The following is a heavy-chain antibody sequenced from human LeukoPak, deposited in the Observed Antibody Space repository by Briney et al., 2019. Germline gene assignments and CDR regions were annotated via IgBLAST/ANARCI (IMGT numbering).Heavy chain of an antibody. J-gene: IGHJ4*02. V-gene: IGHV3-23*01. CDR2: INDNGDGT. D-gene: IGHD2-21*02. CDR1: GFTFSSYA. CDR3: ARPRKVVTAIEPFDY. Sequence: GGSLRLSCLASGFTFSSYAMSWVRQAPGKGLKWVSTINDNGDGTYYADSVKGRFTISRDNSKNTLYLQMNSLRAEDTAVYYCARPRKVVTAIEPFDYWGQGTLVTVSS.